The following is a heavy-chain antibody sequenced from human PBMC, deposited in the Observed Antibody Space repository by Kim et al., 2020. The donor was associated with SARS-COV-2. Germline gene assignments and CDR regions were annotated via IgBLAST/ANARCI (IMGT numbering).Heavy chain of an antibody. Sequence: GGSLRLSCAASGFTFSSYSMNWVRQAPGKGLEWVSSISSSSSYIYYADSVKGRFTISRDNAKNSLYLQMNSLRAEDTAVYYCASGYSSSRPVLGGQGTLVTVSS. D-gene: IGHD6-13*01. CDR3: ASGYSSSRPVL. CDR1: GFTFSSYS. CDR2: ISSSSSYI. V-gene: IGHV3-21*01. J-gene: IGHJ4*02.